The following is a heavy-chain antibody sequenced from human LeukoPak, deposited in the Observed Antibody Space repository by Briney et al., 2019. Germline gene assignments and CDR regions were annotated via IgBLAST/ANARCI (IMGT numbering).Heavy chain of an antibody. V-gene: IGHV1-69*04. CDR2: IIPILGIA. CDR3: AAIVGATTYFDY. D-gene: IGHD1-26*01. J-gene: IGHJ4*02. Sequence: ASVKVSCKASGGTFSSYAISWVRQAPGQGLEWMGRIIPILGIANYAQKFQGRVTITADKSTSTAYMELSSLRSEDTAVYYCAAIVGATTYFDYWGQGTLVTVSS. CDR1: GGTFSSYA.